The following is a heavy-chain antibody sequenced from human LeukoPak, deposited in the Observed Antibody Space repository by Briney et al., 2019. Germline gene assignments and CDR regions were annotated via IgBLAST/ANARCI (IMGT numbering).Heavy chain of an antibody. Sequence: SETLSLTCAVSGYSISSGYYWGWIRQPPGKGLEWIGSIYRSGSTYYNPSLKSRVTISVDTSKNQFSLKLSSVAAADTAVYYCASPLGYCSSTSCSDAFDIWGQGTMVTVSS. CDR1: GYSISSGYY. J-gene: IGHJ3*02. CDR3: ASPLGYCSSTSCSDAFDI. D-gene: IGHD2-2*01. V-gene: IGHV4-38-2*01. CDR2: IYRSGST.